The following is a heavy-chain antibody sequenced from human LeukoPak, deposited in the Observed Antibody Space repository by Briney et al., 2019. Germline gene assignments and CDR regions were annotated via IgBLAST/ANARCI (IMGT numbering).Heavy chain of an antibody. Sequence: SETLSLTCTVSGGSISSSSYYWGWIRQPPGKGLEWIGSIYYNGSTYYNPSLKSRVTISVDTSKNQFSLKLSSVTAADTAVYYCARLSRYFDWLFSAPHHDAFDIWGQGTMVTVSS. CDR2: IYYNGST. D-gene: IGHD3-9*01. CDR1: GGSISSSSYY. J-gene: IGHJ3*02. CDR3: ARLSRYFDWLFSAPHHDAFDI. V-gene: IGHV4-39*01.